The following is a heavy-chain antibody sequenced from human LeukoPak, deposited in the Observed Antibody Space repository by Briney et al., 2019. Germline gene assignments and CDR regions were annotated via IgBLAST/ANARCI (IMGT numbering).Heavy chain of an antibody. CDR2: IGSDNKP. Sequence: PGGSLRLSCEASGFTFSAYAMTWVRQAPGQGLEWVSSIGSDNKPHYSESVKGRFAISRDNSKSMLFLQLNSLRAEDTALYYCARDGGYCRSTGCEDVNWFDPWGQGTLVTVSS. V-gene: IGHV3-23*01. CDR3: ARDGGYCRSTGCEDVNWFDP. J-gene: IGHJ5*02. D-gene: IGHD2-2*01. CDR1: GFTFSAYA.